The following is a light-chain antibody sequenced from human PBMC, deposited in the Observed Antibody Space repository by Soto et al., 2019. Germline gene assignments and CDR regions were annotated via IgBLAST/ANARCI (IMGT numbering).Light chain of an antibody. CDR3: QSYDSSLSGSDV. V-gene: IGLV1-40*01. CDR1: SSNIGAGYD. CDR2: GNS. J-gene: IGLJ1*01. Sequence: QSVLTQPPSVSGAPGQRVTISCTGSSSNIGAGYDVHWYQQLPGTAPKLLIYGNSNRPSGVPDRFSGSKSGTSASLAITWLQAEDEADYYCQSYDSSLSGSDVFGTGTKSPS.